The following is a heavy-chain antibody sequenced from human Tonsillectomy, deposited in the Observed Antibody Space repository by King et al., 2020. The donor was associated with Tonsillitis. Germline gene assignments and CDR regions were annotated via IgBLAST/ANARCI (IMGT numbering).Heavy chain of an antibody. Sequence: QLQESGPGLVRPSETLSLTCTVSGASVTSGGYYWGWIRQPPGKGLEWIGCIYHGGSADYNPALESRVTMSVDTSKNQFSLKLSPVTAADTAVYYCARGVDYGHNSEDFWGQGTLVTVSS. CDR2: IYHGGSA. CDR3: ARGVDYGHNSEDF. D-gene: IGHD4-23*01. CDR1: GASVTSGGYY. J-gene: IGHJ4*02. V-gene: IGHV4-61*08.